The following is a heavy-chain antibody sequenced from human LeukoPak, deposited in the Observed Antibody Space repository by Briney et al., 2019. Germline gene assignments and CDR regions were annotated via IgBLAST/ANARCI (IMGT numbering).Heavy chain of an antibody. V-gene: IGHV1-18*01. D-gene: IGHD3-10*01. Sequence: ASVKVSCKASGYTFTSYGISWVRQAPGQGLEWMGWISAYNGSTNYAQKLQGRVTMTTDTSTSTAYMELRSLRSDDTAVYYCARVGKAPMVRGVIMPWGQGTLVTVSS. J-gene: IGHJ4*02. CDR2: ISAYNGST. CDR1: GYTFTSYG. CDR3: ARVGKAPMVRGVIMP.